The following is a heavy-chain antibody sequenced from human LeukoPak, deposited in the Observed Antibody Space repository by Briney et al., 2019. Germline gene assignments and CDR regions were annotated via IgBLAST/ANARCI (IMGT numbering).Heavy chain of an antibody. CDR1: GFAFSSYA. CDR3: AKAKTLGYSSGWYGFWFDP. Sequence: TGGSLRLSCAASGFAFSSYAMSWVRQAPGKGLERVSAISGSGGSTYYADSVKGRFTISRDNSKNTLYLQMNSLRAEDTAVYYCAKAKTLGYSSGWYGFWFDPWGQGTLVTVSS. CDR2: ISGSGGST. D-gene: IGHD6-19*01. V-gene: IGHV3-23*01. J-gene: IGHJ5*02.